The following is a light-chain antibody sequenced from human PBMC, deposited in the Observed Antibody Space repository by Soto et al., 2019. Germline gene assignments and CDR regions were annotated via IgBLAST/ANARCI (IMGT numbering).Light chain of an antibody. CDR2: AAS. Sequence: DIQMTQSPSSLSASVGDRVTITCRASQSISSYLHWYQQKPGKAPKLLIYAASSLQSGVPSRFSGSGSGTDFNLTISSLQPEDFATYYCQQSYSTPPWTFGLGTQVEIK. CDR1: QSISSY. CDR3: QQSYSTPPWT. V-gene: IGKV1-39*01. J-gene: IGKJ1*01.